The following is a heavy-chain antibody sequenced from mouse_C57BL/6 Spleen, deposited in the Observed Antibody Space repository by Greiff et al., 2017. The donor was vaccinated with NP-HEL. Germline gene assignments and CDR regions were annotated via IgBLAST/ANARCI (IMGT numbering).Heavy chain of an antibody. D-gene: IGHD1-1*01. CDR3: ARSLYYYGSSPRWYFDV. CDR2: IHPNSGST. Sequence: QVQLQQPGAELVKPGASVKLSCKASGYTFTSYWMHWVKQRPGQGLEWIGMIHPNSGSTNYNEKFKSKATLTVDTSSSTAYMQLSSLTSEDSAVYYCARSLYYYGSSPRWYFDVWGTGTTVTVSS. J-gene: IGHJ1*03. CDR1: GYTFTSYW. V-gene: IGHV1-64*01.